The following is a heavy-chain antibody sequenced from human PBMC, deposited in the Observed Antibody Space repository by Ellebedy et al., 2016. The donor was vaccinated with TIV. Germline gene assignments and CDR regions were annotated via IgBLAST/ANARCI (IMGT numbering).Heavy chain of an antibody. D-gene: IGHD6-25*01. CDR1: GGSVIRNGQY. V-gene: IGHV4-39*02. CDR2: LYYSGST. J-gene: IGHJ3*02. CDR3: ATSAAIDAFDI. Sequence: SETLSLTXSVSGGSVIRNGQYCTWVRQPPGKGLEWIGGLYYSGSTWYNPSLKSRVPISVDTSKNVFSLRLRSVTAADTAVYYCATSAAIDAFDIWGQGTMVTVSS.